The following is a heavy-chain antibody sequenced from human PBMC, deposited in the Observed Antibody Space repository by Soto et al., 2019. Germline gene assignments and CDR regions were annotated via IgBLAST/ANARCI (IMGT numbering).Heavy chain of an antibody. J-gene: IGHJ4*02. V-gene: IGHV1-3*01. CDR1: GYNFTSYA. CDR2: INADNGNT. Sequence: QVQLVQSGAEVKKPGASVKVSFKASGYNFTSYAIHLVRQAPGQRLEWMGWINADNGNTKYSQKFQGRVTITRDTSASTAYMELSSLRSEDTAVYYCARGPGGPDGPGDYWGQGTLVTVSS. CDR3: ARGPGGPDGPGDY. D-gene: IGHD2-15*01.